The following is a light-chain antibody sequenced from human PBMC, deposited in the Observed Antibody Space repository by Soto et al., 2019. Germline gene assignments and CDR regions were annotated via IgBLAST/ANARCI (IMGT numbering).Light chain of an antibody. J-gene: IGLJ2*01. CDR2: EVS. CDR3: SSYTSGSRVV. Sequence: QSALTQPASVSGSPGQSITISCTGTSSDVGGYNYVSWYQQHPGKAPKLMIYEVSNRPSGVSNRFSGSKSGNTASLTISGLQADDEADYYCSSYTSGSRVVFGGGTKATVL. CDR1: SSDVGGYNY. V-gene: IGLV2-14*01.